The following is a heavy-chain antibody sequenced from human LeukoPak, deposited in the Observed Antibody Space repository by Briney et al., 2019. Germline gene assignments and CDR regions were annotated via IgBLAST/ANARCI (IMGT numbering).Heavy chain of an antibody. CDR2: IYSSGTT. CDR1: GGSVSSSSYY. D-gene: IGHD1-20*01. Sequence: PSETLSLTCTVSGGSVSSSSYYWGWIRQPPGKGLECIGNIYSSGTTYYNPSLKSRVTVSIDTSKSQFSLRLSSVTAADTAVYYCVQNIPGSIEHWGQGTLVTVSS. CDR3: VQNIPGSIEH. J-gene: IGHJ1*01. V-gene: IGHV4-39*01.